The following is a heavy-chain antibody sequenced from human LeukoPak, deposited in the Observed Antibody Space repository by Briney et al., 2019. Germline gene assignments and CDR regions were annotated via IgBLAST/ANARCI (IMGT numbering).Heavy chain of an antibody. CDR2: INVGNGNT. V-gene: IGHV1-3*01. D-gene: IGHD1-7*01. Sequence: ASVKVSCKASGYTFTSYAMHWVRQAPGQRLELMGWINVGNGNTKYSEEFQGRVTITRDTSTSTAYMELRSLRSDDTAVYYCARVPPPYRNWNWNYYYYYYMDVWGKGTTVTVSS. CDR1: GYTFTSYA. J-gene: IGHJ6*03. CDR3: ARVPPPYRNWNWNYYYYYYMDV.